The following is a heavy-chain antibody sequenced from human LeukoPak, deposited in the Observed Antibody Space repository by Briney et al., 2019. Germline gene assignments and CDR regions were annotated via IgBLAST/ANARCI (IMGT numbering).Heavy chain of an antibody. V-gene: IGHV4-59*02. D-gene: IGHD5-12*01. Sequence: SETLSLTCTVFGDSVTGYYLNWIRQPPGGGLEWIGYIYYSGSTNYNPSLKRRVTISLDTSKSQFSLKLRSVTAADTAVYYCARSGLDSRYYFGMDVWGQGTTVTVSS. CDR2: IYYSGST. CDR1: GDSVTGYY. J-gene: IGHJ6*02. CDR3: ARSGLDSRYYFGMDV.